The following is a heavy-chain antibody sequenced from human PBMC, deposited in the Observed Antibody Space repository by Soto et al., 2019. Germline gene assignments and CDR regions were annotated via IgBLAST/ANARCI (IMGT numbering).Heavy chain of an antibody. D-gene: IGHD6-19*01. V-gene: IGHV3-30*18. CDR3: EQVGRYSSDWGSAEYFPH. CDR1: GFTFSSYG. Sequence: QVQLVESGGGVVQPGRSLRLSCAASGFTFSSYGMHWVRQAPGKGLEWVAVISYEGNNKYYVHSVKGRFTISRDNSKKRMFLQTTSLLAEDTAVSYCEQVGRYSSDWGSAEYFPHWGQGTLVIVSS. J-gene: IGHJ1*01. CDR2: ISYEGNNK.